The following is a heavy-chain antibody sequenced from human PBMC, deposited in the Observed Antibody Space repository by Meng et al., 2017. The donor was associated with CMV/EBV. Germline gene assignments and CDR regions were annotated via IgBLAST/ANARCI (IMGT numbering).Heavy chain of an antibody. Sequence: ASVKVSCKASGYTFTSYYMHWVRQAPGQGLEWMGIINPSGGSTSYAQKFQGRVTMTRDTSTSTVYMELSSLRSEDTAVYYCARGDYSGYDRPGYGMDVWGQGTTVTVSS. J-gene: IGHJ6*02. CDR2: INPSGGST. D-gene: IGHD5-12*01. V-gene: IGHV1-46*01. CDR3: ARGDYSGYDRPGYGMDV. CDR1: GYTFTSYY.